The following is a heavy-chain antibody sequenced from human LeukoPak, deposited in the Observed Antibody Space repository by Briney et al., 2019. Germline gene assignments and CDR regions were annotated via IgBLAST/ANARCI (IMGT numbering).Heavy chain of an antibody. D-gene: IGHD2-15*01. CDR3: ARDRPYCSGGSCYYYYGMDV. CDR2: INPNSGGT. J-gene: IGHJ6*02. V-gene: IGHV1-2*04. Sequence: ASVTVSCTASGYTFTSYGISWVRQAPGQGLEWMGWINPNSGGTNYAQKFQGWVTMTRDTSISTAYMELSRLRSDDTAVYYCARDRPYCSGGSCYYYYGMDVWGQGTTVTVSS. CDR1: GYTFTSYG.